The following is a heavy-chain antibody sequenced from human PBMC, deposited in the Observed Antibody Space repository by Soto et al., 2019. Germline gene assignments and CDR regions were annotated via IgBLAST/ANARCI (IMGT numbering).Heavy chain of an antibody. Sequence: ASVNVSCKAAGYAFCNYGVTSVRQAPGQGLEWMGWISVYNGNTNYAQKLQGRVTLTTDISTSTAYMELRSLTSDETAVYYCARDSLSGTDAFDIWGQGTMVTVSS. CDR1: GYAFCNYG. V-gene: IGHV1-18*01. J-gene: IGHJ3*02. CDR3: ARDSLSGTDAFDI. D-gene: IGHD1-26*01. CDR2: ISVYNGNT.